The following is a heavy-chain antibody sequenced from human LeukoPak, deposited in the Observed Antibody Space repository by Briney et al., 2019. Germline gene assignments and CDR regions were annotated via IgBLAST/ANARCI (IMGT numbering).Heavy chain of an antibody. Sequence: PGGSLRLSCVASGFTFSRNGMHWVRQAPGKGLEWVAVIWYDGSNKYYADSVKGRFTISRDNSKNTLYLQMNSLRAEDTAVYYCARGAAPRTYYYGSGSYPPFDYWGQGTLVTVSS. J-gene: IGHJ4*02. D-gene: IGHD3-10*01. CDR3: ARGAAPRTYYYGSGSYPPFDY. CDR2: IWYDGSNK. V-gene: IGHV3-33*01. CDR1: GFTFSRNG.